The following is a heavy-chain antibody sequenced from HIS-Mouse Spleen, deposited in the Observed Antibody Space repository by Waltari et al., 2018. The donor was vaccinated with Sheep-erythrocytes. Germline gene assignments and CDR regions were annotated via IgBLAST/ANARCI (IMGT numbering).Heavy chain of an antibody. Sequence: LEWIGYIYYRGSTYYNPSLKSRVTMSVDTSKTQFSLKLSPVTAADTAVYYCARGRFIAARPGDFDYWGQGTLVTVSS. V-gene: IGHV4-30-4*01. CDR3: ARGRFIAARPGDFDY. J-gene: IGHJ4*02. CDR2: IYYRGST. D-gene: IGHD6-6*01.